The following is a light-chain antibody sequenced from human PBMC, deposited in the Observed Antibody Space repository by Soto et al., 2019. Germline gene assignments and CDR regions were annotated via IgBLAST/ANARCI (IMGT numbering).Light chain of an antibody. CDR3: VAWDDSLNGVV. CDR1: TSNIGSYT. Sequence: QSVLTQPPSASGTPGQRVTISCSGSTSNIGSYTVNWYQQLPGTAPKLLIYSNNQRPSGVPDRFSGSKSGTSAFLAISGLQSEDEADYYCVAWDDSLNGVVFGGETNFTVL. CDR2: SNN. J-gene: IGLJ2*01. V-gene: IGLV1-44*01.